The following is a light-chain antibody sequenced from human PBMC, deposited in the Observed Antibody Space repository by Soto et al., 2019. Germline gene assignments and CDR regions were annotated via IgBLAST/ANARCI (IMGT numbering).Light chain of an antibody. V-gene: IGLV2-14*01. J-gene: IGLJ1*01. CDR1: SSDVGDYNY. CDR3: SSYTSSSTLV. Sequence: QYVLTQPASVSGSPGQSITISCTGTSSDVGDYNYVSWYQQHPGKAPKVMIYDVSNRPSGVSNRFSGSKSGNTASLTISGLQAEDEADYYCSSYTSSSTLVFGTGT. CDR2: DVS.